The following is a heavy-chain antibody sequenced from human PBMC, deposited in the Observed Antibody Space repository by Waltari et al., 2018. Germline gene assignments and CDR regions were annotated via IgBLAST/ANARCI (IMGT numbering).Heavy chain of an antibody. J-gene: IGHJ4*02. Sequence: EVQLVESGGGLVKPGGSLRLSCATSAFTFSNSWMGWVRQAPGKGLEWVGRIRSQTDGGTADYAAPVKDRFTISRDDSKNTLYLQMNGLKTEDTAVYYCTTLRWYQIGYWGQGTLVSVSS. CDR3: TTLRWYQIGY. CDR1: AFTFSNSW. CDR2: IRSQTDGGTA. V-gene: IGHV3-15*01. D-gene: IGHD2-15*01.